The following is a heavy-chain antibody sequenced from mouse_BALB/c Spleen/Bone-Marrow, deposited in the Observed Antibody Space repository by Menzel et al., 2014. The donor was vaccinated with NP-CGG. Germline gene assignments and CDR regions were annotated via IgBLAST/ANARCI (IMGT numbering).Heavy chain of an antibody. Sequence: VQLQQSGAELVKPGASVKLSCKASGYTFTSYYIYWVKQRPGQGLEWTGEINPSNGGTNFNEKFKSKATLTVDKSPSTAYMQLSSLTSEDSAVYYCTRSNGSWFAYWGQGTLVTVSA. V-gene: IGHV1S81*02. CDR2: INPSNGGT. CDR3: TRSNGSWFAY. J-gene: IGHJ3*01. CDR1: GYTFTSYY. D-gene: IGHD1-1*02.